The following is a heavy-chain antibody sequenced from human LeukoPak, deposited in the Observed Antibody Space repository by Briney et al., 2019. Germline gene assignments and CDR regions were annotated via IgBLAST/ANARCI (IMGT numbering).Heavy chain of an antibody. CDR2: ISSSSSYI. D-gene: IGHD3-22*01. CDR3: ARDYHYYDSSGYYY. J-gene: IGHJ4*02. CDR1: GFTFSSYS. V-gene: IGHV3-21*01. Sequence: GGSLRLSCAASGFTFSSYSMNWVRQAPGKGLEWVSSISSSSSYIYYADPVKGRFTISRDNAKNSLYLQMNSLRAEDTAVYYCARDYHYYDSSGYYYWGQGTLVTVSS.